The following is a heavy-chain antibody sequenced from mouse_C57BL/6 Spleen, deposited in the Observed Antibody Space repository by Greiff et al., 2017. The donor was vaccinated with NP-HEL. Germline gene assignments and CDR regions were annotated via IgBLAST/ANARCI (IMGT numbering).Heavy chain of an antibody. V-gene: IGHV1-64*01. Sequence: VQLQQSGAELVKPGASVKLSCKASGYTFTSYWMHWVKQRPGQGLEWIGMIHPNSGSTNYNEKFKSKATLTVDKSSSTAYMQLSSLTSEDSAVYYCAREATVVADYAMDYWGQGTSVTVSS. D-gene: IGHD1-1*01. CDR3: AREATVVADYAMDY. CDR1: GYTFTSYW. CDR2: IHPNSGST. J-gene: IGHJ4*01.